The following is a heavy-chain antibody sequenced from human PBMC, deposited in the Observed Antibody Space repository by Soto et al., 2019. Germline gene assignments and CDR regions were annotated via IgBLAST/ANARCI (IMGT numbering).Heavy chain of an antibody. J-gene: IGHJ3*01. CDR2: IYYSGST. CDR1: GGSISSSSYY. CDR3: AGLMATNDAFDL. Sequence: SETLSLACTVSGGSISSSSYYWGWIRQPPGKGLEWIGSIYYSGSTYYNPSLKSRVTISVDTSKNQFSLKLSSVTAADTAVYYCAGLMATNDAFDLWGQGTMVTVSS. D-gene: IGHD5-12*01. V-gene: IGHV4-39*01.